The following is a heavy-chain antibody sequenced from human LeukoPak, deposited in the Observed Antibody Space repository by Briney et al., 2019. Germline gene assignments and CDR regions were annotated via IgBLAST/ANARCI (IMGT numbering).Heavy chain of an antibody. D-gene: IGHD1-26*01. CDR2: INHSGSA. V-gene: IGHV4-34*01. CDR3: ARVPGRSYSGSYPLDY. J-gene: IGHJ4*02. CDR1: GFTFSSYW. Sequence: PGGSLRLSCAASGFTFSSYWMNWVRQAPGKGLEWIGEINHSGSANYNPSLKSRVTISVDTSKNQFSLKLSSVTAADTAVYYCARVPGRSYSGSYPLDYWGQGTLVTVSS.